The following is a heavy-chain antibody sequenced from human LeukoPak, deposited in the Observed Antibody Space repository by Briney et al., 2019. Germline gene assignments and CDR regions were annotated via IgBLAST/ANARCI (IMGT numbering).Heavy chain of an antibody. CDR2: ISSISYI. CDR1: GFTFSSYA. D-gene: IGHD4-17*01. V-gene: IGHV3-21*01. Sequence: PGGSLRLSCAASGFTFSSYAMHWVRQAPGKGLEWVSSISSISYIYYADSVKGRFTISRDTAKNSLYLQMNSLRAEDTAVYYCARDQYGGYALDYWGQGTLVTVSS. J-gene: IGHJ4*02. CDR3: ARDQYGGYALDY.